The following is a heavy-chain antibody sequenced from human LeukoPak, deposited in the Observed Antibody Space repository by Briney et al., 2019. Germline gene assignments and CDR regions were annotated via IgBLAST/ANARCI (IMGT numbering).Heavy chain of an antibody. D-gene: IGHD2-15*01. Sequence: ASVKVSCKTSGYTFTGYYMHWVRQAPGQGLEWMGRVDPNSGGTNYAQKFQDRVTMTRDTSITTAYMELGRLRSADTAVYYCARGPRYCSGDGSFCALDYWGQGTLVTVSS. CDR3: ARGPRYCSGDGSFCALDY. CDR1: GYTFTGYY. CDR2: VDPNSGGT. V-gene: IGHV1-2*06. J-gene: IGHJ4*02.